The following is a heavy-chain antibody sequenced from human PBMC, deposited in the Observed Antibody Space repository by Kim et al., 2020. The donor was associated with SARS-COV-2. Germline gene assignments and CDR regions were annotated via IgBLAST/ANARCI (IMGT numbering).Heavy chain of an antibody. Sequence: SVKVSCKASGGTFSSYAISWVRQAPGQGLEWMGGIIPIFGTANYAQKFQGRVTITADESTSTAYMELSSLRSEDTAVYYCASSTEGIVATNSHLLDYWGQGTLVTVSS. V-gene: IGHV1-69*13. D-gene: IGHD5-12*01. J-gene: IGHJ4*02. CDR1: GGTFSSYA. CDR3: ASSTEGIVATNSHLLDY. CDR2: IIPIFGTA.